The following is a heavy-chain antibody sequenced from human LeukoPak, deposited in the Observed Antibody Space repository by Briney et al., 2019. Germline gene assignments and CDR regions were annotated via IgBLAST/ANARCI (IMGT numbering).Heavy chain of an antibody. V-gene: IGHV3-7*01. J-gene: IGHJ6*02. CDR1: GFALNIHW. Sequence: GGSLRLSCVASGFALNIHWVTWVRQAPGKGPEWVAHINPDGSEKDFLDSVRGRFTISRDNSKNSVHLQTSTLRVEDTAVYYCARGHFGLDVWGQGTTVTVSS. CDR2: INPDGSEK. CDR3: ARGHFGLDV.